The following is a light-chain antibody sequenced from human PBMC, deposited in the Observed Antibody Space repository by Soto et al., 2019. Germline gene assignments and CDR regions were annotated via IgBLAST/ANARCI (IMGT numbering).Light chain of an antibody. CDR3: QKRGNWPPLT. Sequence: EIVMPQSPATLSVSPGARSPLSCRASQSVSINLAWYQQKPGQAPRLLIYGASTRATGVPGRFSGSGSGTDFTLTISSLEPEDLAVYYCQKRGNWPPLTFGGGTKVDIK. J-gene: IGKJ4*01. V-gene: IGKV3-15*01. CDR2: GAS. CDR1: QSVSIN.